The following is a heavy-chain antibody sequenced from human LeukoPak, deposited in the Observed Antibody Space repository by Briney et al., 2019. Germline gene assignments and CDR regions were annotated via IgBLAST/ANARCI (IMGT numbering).Heavy chain of an antibody. D-gene: IGHD3-22*01. CDR1: GFTFTGYY. Sequence: GASVKVSCKASGFTFTGYYMHWVRQAPGQGLEWMGWINPNSGGTNYAQKFQGRVTMTRDTSISTAYMELSRLRSDDTAVYYCARASHYYDSSGYYDWGQGTLVTVSS. CDR3: ARASHYYDSSGYYD. J-gene: IGHJ4*02. CDR2: INPNSGGT. V-gene: IGHV1-2*02.